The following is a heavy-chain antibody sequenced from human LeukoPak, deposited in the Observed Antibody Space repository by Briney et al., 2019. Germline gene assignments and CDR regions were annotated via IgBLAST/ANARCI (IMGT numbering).Heavy chain of an antibody. CDR3: ARGSGSYYEDY. CDR2: IIPIFGTA. J-gene: IGHJ4*02. V-gene: IGHV1-69*01. D-gene: IGHD1-26*01. Sequence: SVTLSCKASGRTFSSYAISWVRQAPGHGLEWMGGIIPIFGTANYAQKFQGRVTITADESTSTAYMELSSLRSEDTAVYYCARGSGSYYEDYWGQGTLVTVSS. CDR1: GRTFSSYA.